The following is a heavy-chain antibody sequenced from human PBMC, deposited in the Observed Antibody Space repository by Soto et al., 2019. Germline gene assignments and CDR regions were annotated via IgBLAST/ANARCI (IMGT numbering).Heavy chain of an antibody. Sequence: SETLSLTCTVSGVSVSLYYWSWVRQPPGKGLEWIAYSFYSGKTDYNPSLKSRVAISVDTSKNQFSLKLSSVTAADTAVYYCASFYGDYVSYWGHGTLVTVSS. CDR1: GVSVSLYY. CDR2: SFYSGKT. CDR3: ASFYGDYVSY. D-gene: IGHD4-17*01. V-gene: IGHV4-59*08. J-gene: IGHJ4*01.